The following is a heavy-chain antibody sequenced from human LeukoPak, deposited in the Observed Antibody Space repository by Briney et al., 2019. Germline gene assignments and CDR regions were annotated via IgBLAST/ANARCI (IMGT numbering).Heavy chain of an antibody. J-gene: IGHJ4*02. CDR1: GGTFSSYA. CDR2: IIPIFGTA. V-gene: IGHV1-69*05. CDR3: ARGHSQWELLRGPFDY. Sequence: SVKVSCKASGGTFSSYAISWVRQAPGQGLEWMGGIIPIFGTANYAQKFQGRVTITTDESTSTAYMELSSLRSEDTAVYYCARGHSQWELLRGPFDYWGQGTLVTVSS. D-gene: IGHD1-26*01.